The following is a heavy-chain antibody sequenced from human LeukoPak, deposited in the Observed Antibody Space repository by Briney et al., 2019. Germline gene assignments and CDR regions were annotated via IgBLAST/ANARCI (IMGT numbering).Heavy chain of an antibody. J-gene: IGHJ4*02. CDR2: IYTSGGT. V-gene: IGHV4-4*09. CDR1: GDSISSFY. CDR3: ARLTRLSTSPDRYYLDY. D-gene: IGHD6-6*01. Sequence: SETLSLTCTVSGDSISSFYWSWIRQPPGKGLEWIGYIYTSGGTNYIPSLKGRVTISIDTSKNQFSLKLSSVTAADSAVYYCARLTRLSTSPDRYYLDYWGQGTLVTVSS.